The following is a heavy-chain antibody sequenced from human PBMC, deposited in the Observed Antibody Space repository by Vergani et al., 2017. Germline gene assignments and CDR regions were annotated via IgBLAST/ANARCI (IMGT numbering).Heavy chain of an antibody. V-gene: IGHV4-59*08. CDR1: GGSISSYY. J-gene: IGHJ6*03. Sequence: QVQLQESGPVLVKPSETLSLTCTVSGGSISSYYWSWIRQPPGKGLEWIGYIYYSGSTNYNPALKSRVTISVDTSKNQFSLKLSSVTAADTAVYYCARHGYDLSYYYMDVWGKGTTVTVSS. CDR3: ARHGYDLSYYYMDV. CDR2: IYYSGST. D-gene: IGHD5-12*01.